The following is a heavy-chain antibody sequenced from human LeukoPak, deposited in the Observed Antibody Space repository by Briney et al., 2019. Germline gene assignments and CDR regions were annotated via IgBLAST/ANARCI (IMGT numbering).Heavy chain of an antibody. Sequence: ASVKVSCKASGYTFTSHGITWVRQAPGQGLEWMGIINPSGGSTSYAQKFQGRVTMTRDTSTSTVYMELSSLRSEDTAVYYCASDYNWNYTFWGQGTLVTVSS. D-gene: IGHD1-7*01. J-gene: IGHJ4*02. CDR1: GYTFTSHG. CDR3: ASDYNWNYTF. V-gene: IGHV1-46*01. CDR2: INPSGGST.